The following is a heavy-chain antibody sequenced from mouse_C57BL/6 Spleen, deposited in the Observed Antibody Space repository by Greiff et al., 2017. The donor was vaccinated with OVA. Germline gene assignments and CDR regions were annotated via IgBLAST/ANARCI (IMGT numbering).Heavy chain of an antibody. V-gene: IGHV2-6-1*01. Sequence: QVQLKESGPGLVAPSQSLSITCTVSGFSLTSYGVHWVRQPPGKGLEWLVVIWSDGSTTYNSALKSRLSISKDNSKSQVFLKMNSLQTDDTAMYYCARQSDYDRGDYYAMDYWGQGTSVTVSS. J-gene: IGHJ4*01. CDR3: ARQSDYDRGDYYAMDY. CDR2: IWSDGST. CDR1: GFSLTSYG. D-gene: IGHD2-4*01.